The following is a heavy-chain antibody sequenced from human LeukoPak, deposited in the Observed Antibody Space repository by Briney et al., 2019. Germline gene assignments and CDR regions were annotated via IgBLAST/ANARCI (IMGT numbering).Heavy chain of an antibody. D-gene: IGHD2-21*02. V-gene: IGHV1-24*01. CDR1: GYTLTVLS. CDR2: FDPEDGET. CDR3: ATIVYCGGDCSNWFDP. J-gene: IGHJ5*02. Sequence: ASVKVSCKVSGYTLTVLSMHWIRQAPGKGHGRMGGFDPEDGETIYAQKFQGRVTMTEDTSTDTVYMELSSPRSEDTAVYYCATIVYCGGDCSNWFDPWGQGTLVTVSS.